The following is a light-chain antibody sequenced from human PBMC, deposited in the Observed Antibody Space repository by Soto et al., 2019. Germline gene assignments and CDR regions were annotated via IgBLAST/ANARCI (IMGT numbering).Light chain of an antibody. V-gene: IGKV3-11*01. CDR3: QQRGDWPPIT. CDR1: QSVSSTY. Sequence: EIVLTQSPGTLSLSPGERATLSCRASQSVSSTYLIWYQQKPGQPPRLLIYNASNRTTGIPARFSGSGSGTDFTLTISSLEPEDFAVYYCQQRGDWPPITFGQGTRLEIK. CDR2: NAS. J-gene: IGKJ5*01.